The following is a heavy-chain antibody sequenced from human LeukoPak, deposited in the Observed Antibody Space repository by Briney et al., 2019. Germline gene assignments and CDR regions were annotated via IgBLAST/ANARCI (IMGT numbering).Heavy chain of an antibody. J-gene: IGHJ4*02. CDR2: IFYSGST. V-gene: IGHV4-39*01. Sequence: PSETLSLTCTVSGGSISSSSYYWGWIRQPPGKGLEWIGSIFYSGSTYYNPSLESRVTISVDTSKNQFSLKLSSVTAADTAVYYCARQFYYDSGGSHYWGQGNPGHRLL. CDR1: GGSISSSSYY. CDR3: ARQFYYDSGGSHY. D-gene: IGHD3-22*01.